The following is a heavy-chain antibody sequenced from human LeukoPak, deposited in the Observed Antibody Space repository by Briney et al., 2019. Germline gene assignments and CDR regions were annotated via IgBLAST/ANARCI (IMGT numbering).Heavy chain of an antibody. Sequence: GASVKVSCKASGGTFSSYAISWVRQAPGQGLEWMGGIIPIFGTANYAQRFQGRVTITADKSTSTAYMELSSLRSDDTAVYYCARVSPHRKMSYGNQNWFDTWGQGTLVTVSS. D-gene: IGHD3-16*01. J-gene: IGHJ5*02. CDR2: IIPIFGTA. CDR3: ARVSPHRKMSYGNQNWFDT. CDR1: GGTFSSYA. V-gene: IGHV1-69*06.